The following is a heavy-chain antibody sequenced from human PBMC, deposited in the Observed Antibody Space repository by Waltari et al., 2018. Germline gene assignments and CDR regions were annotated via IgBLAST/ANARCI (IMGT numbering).Heavy chain of an antibody. D-gene: IGHD6-13*01. CDR2: ISYDGSNK. CDR3: AKFSGGSSSPYGMDV. Sequence: QVQLVESGGGVVQPGRSLRLSCAASGSTFRSYGMHWVRQAPGKGLEWVAVISYDGSNKYYVDSVKGRFTISRDNSKNRLYLQRNSLRVEDTAVYYCAKFSGGSSSPYGMDVWGQGTTVTVSS. CDR1: GSTFRSYG. J-gene: IGHJ6*02. V-gene: IGHV3-30*18.